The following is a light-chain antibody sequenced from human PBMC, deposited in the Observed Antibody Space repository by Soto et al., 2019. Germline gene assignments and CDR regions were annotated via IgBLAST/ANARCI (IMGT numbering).Light chain of an antibody. CDR1: ESVSSY. V-gene: IGKV3-11*01. CDR3: QSRSNLRLT. J-gene: IGKJ4*01. CDR2: DAS. Sequence: EIVLTQSPATLSLSPGERATLSFRASESVSSYLAWYQQKPGQAPRLLIYDASNRATGIPARFSGSGSGTDFTLTISSLDPEDFAVYYCQSRSNLRLTFGGGTKVEI.